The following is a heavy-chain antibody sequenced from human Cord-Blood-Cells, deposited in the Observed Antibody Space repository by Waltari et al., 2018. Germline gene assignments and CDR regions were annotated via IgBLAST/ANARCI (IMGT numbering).Heavy chain of an antibody. CDR2: INAGKCNT. D-gene: IGHD6-13*01. J-gene: IGHJ6*02. CDR3: ARDVRRYSSSWYYYYGMDV. Sequence: QVQLVQSGAEVKKPGASVKVSCKASGYTFTSYAMHWVRQAPGQRLEWMGWINAGKCNTKYSQKFQGRVTITRDTSASTAYMELSSLRSEDTAVYYCARDVRRYSSSWYYYYGMDVWGQGTTVTVSS. CDR1: GYTFTSYA. V-gene: IGHV1-3*01.